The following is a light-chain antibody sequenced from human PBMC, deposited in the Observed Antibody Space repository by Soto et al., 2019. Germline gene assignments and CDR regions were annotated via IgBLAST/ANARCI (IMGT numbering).Light chain of an antibody. J-gene: IGKJ1*01. CDR3: QPFNSWPLS. V-gene: IGKV3-15*01. CDR2: GVS. Sequence: EIVRTQSPAMLSVSPRERAPLSCRASQNVKNRLACYQQKAGQPHRLIIYGVSIRATGIPARFSGSGSVTEFNLTISSLQSEEFAVYYFQPFNSWPLSCGRGTKAEIK. CDR1: QNVKNR.